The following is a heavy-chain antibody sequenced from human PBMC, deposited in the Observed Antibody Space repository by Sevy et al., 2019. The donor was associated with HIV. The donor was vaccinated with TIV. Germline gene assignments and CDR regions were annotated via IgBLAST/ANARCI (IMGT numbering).Heavy chain of an antibody. CDR1: GFPLSIHA. Sequence: GGSLRLSCAASGFPLSIHAMHWVRQAPGRGLEWVSGITTGGGRTYYADSVKGRFTISRDNSKNTLYLQMNTLRAEDTAIYFCARDAPTYCSGTSCLNWFDPWGQGTLVTVSS. CDR2: ITTGGGRT. D-gene: IGHD2-2*01. J-gene: IGHJ5*02. V-gene: IGHV3-23*01. CDR3: ARDAPTYCSGTSCLNWFDP.